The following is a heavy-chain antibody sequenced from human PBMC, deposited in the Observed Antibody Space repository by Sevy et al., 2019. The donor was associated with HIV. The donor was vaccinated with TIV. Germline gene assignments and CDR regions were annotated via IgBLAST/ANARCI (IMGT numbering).Heavy chain of an antibody. Sequence: GGSLRLSCAASGFTFSSYSMNWVRQAPGKGLEWVSSISSSSSYLYYADSVKGRFTISRDNAKNSLYLQMNSLRAEDTAVYYCARDRTIAVAGMDVWGQGTTVNVSS. CDR1: GFTFSSYS. CDR3: ARDRTIAVAGMDV. CDR2: ISSSSSYL. D-gene: IGHD6-19*01. V-gene: IGHV3-21*01. J-gene: IGHJ6*02.